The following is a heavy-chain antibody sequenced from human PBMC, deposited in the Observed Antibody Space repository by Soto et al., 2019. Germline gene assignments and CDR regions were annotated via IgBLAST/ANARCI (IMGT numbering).Heavy chain of an antibody. V-gene: IGHV3-23*01. D-gene: IGHD3-22*01. CDR3: AKDGYYYDSSENGY. CDR2: ISGSGGST. CDR1: GFTFSSYA. Sequence: GSLRLSCAASGFTFSSYAMSWVRQAPGKGLEWVSAISGSGGSTYYADSVKGRFTIPRDNSKNTLYLQMNSLRAEDTAVYYCAKDGYYYDSSENGYWGQGTLVTVSS. J-gene: IGHJ4*02.